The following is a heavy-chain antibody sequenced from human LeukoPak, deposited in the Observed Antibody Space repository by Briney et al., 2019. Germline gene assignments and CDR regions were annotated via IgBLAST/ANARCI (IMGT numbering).Heavy chain of an antibody. V-gene: IGHV4-30-2*01. CDR1: GGSISGGGYS. CDR3: ASGRGYSYGHFDY. J-gene: IGHJ4*02. D-gene: IGHD5-18*01. CDR2: IYHSGST. Sequence: SETLSLTCTVSGGSISGGGYSWSWIRQPPGKGLEWIGYIYHSGSTYYNPSLKSRVTISVDRSKNQFSLKLSSVTAADTAVYYCASGRGYSYGHFDYWGQGTLVTVSS.